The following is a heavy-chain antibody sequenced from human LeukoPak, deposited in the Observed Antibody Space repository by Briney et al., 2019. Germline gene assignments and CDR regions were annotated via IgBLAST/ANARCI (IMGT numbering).Heavy chain of an antibody. V-gene: IGHV3-9*03. CDR3: AKGSSISATELDY. D-gene: IGHD1-26*01. CDR1: GFTFDDYA. Sequence: GRSLRLSCAASGFTFDDYAMRWVRQAPGQGLEWVSGISWNSGSIGYADSVKGRFTISRDNAKNSLYLQMNSLRAEDMALYYCAKGSSISATELDYWGQGTLVTVSS. J-gene: IGHJ4*02. CDR2: ISWNSGSI.